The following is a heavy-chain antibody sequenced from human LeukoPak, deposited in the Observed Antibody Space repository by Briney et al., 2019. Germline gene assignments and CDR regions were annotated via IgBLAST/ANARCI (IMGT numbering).Heavy chain of an antibody. D-gene: IGHD6-13*01. Sequence: GGSLRLSCAASGFTFSSYAMHWVRQAPGKGLEWVAVISYDGSNKYYADSVKGRFTISRDNSKNTLYLQMNSLRAEDTAVYYCARDLVGEPAYSSSWFDYWGQGTLVTVSS. CDR2: ISYDGSNK. CDR1: GFTFSSYA. J-gene: IGHJ5*01. V-gene: IGHV3-30-3*01. CDR3: ARDLVGEPAYSSSWFDY.